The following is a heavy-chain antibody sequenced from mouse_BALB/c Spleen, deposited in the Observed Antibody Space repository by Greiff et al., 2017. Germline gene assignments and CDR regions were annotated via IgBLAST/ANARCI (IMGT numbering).Heavy chain of an antibody. CDR2: INPSNGGT. V-gene: IGHV1S81*02. CDR1: GYTFTSYY. CDR3: TRGPTMITTDPFAY. Sequence: VQLQQPGAELVKPGASVKLSCKASGYTFTSYYMYWVKQRPGQGLEWIGGINPSNGGTNFNEKFKSKATLTVDKSSSTAYMQLSSLTSEDSAVYYCTRGPTMITTDPFAYWGQGTLVTVSA. D-gene: IGHD2-4*01. J-gene: IGHJ3*01.